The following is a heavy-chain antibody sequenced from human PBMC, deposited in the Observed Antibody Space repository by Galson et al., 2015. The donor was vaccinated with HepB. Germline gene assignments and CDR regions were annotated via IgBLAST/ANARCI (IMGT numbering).Heavy chain of an antibody. CDR1: GFTFRSYA. CDR3: AKGSEIDWLLEPNYFDY. CDR2: ISYDGIND. D-gene: IGHD3-9*01. V-gene: IGHV3-30*18. Sequence: SLRLSCAASGFTFRSYAMHWVRQAPGKGLEWVALISYDGINDYYADSVKGRFTISRDNPKNTLYLQMNSLRAEDTAVYYCAKGSEIDWLLEPNYFDYWGQGTLVTVSS. J-gene: IGHJ4*02.